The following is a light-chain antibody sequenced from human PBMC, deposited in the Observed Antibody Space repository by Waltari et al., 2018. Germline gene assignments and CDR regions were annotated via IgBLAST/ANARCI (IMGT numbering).Light chain of an antibody. Sequence: SSELTQDPAVSVALGQTVRITCQGHSLRRYYASWYQQRPGQAPFLVLYGPDNRPSGIPDRFSGSTAGNTASLTITRAQAEDAGVYYCLSRDSSSTRVFGGGTTLTV. J-gene: IGLJ3*02. V-gene: IGLV3-19*01. CDR2: GPD. CDR1: SLRRYY. CDR3: LSRDSSSTRV.